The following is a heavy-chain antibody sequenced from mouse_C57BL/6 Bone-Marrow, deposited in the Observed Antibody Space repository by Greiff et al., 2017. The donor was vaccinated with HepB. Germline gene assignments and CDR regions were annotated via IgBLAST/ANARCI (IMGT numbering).Heavy chain of an antibody. CDR3: AKNHYGSSYAMDY. D-gene: IGHD1-1*01. V-gene: IGHV2-5*01. CDR1: GFSLTSYG. Sequence: VKLMESGPGLVQPSQSLSITCTVSGFSLTSYGVHWVRQSPGKGLEWLGVIWRGGSTDYNAAFMSRLSITKDNSKSQVFFKMNSLQADDTAIYYCAKNHYGSSYAMDYWGQGTSVTVSS. CDR2: IWRGGST. J-gene: IGHJ4*01.